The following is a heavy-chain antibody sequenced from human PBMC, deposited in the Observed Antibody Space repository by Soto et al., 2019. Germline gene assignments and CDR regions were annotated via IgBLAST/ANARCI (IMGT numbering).Heavy chain of an antibody. J-gene: IGHJ6*02. CDR2: IYPGDSDT. CDR3: ARPGYSSSWHGYGMDV. Sequence: PGESLKISCKGSGYSFTSYWIGWVRQMPGKGLEWMGIIYPGDSDTRYSPSFQGKVTISADKSISTAYLQWSSLKASDTAMYYCARPGYSSSWHGYGMDVWGQGTTVTVSS. D-gene: IGHD6-13*01. V-gene: IGHV5-51*01. CDR1: GYSFTSYW.